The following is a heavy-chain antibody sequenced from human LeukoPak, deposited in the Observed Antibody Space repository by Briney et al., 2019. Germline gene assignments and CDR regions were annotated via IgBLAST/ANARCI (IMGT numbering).Heavy chain of an antibody. CDR3: ARDQPNDSSGYYYGSLDY. Sequence: SVKVSCKASGYTFTSYDINWVRQATGQGLEWMGGIIPIFGTANYAQKFQGRVTITADESTSTAYMELSSLRSEDTAVYYCARDQPNDSSGYYYGSLDYWGQGTLVTVSS. D-gene: IGHD3-22*01. V-gene: IGHV1-69*13. CDR1: GYTFTSYD. J-gene: IGHJ4*02. CDR2: IIPIFGTA.